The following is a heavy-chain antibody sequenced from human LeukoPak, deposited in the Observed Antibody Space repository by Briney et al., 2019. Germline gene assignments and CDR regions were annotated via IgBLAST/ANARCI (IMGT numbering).Heavy chain of an antibody. CDR2: ISSSGSTI. V-gene: IGHV3-48*03. CDR3: ARGRGYLDY. J-gene: IGHJ4*02. Sequence: GGSLRLSCAAPGFTFSSYEMNWVRQAPGKGLEWVSYISSSGSTIYYADSVKGRFTISRDNSKNTLYLQMNSLRAEDTAVYYCARGRGYLDYWGQGTLVTVSS. CDR1: GFTFSSYE. D-gene: IGHD3-10*01.